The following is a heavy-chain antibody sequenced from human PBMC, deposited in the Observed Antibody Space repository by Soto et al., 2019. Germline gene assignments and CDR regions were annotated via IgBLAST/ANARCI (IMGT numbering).Heavy chain of an antibody. CDR1: GYTFTSYA. J-gene: IGHJ6*02. CDR2: INAGNGNT. CDR3: ARDSPLDGDYVRVYYYYGMDV. Sequence: ASVKVSCKASGYTFTSYAMHWVRQAPGQRLEWMGWINAGNGNTKYSQKFQGRVTITRDTSASTAYMELSSLRSEDTAVYYCARDSPLDGDYVRVYYYYGMDVWGQGTTVTVSS. V-gene: IGHV1-3*01. D-gene: IGHD4-17*01.